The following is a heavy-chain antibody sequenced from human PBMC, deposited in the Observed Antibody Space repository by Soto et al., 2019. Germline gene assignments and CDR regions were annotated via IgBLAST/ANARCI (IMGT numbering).Heavy chain of an antibody. J-gene: IGHJ6*02. CDR3: ARDLGFYYYYGMDV. D-gene: IGHD3-16*01. CDR1: GYTFNGYY. V-gene: IGHV1-2*04. Sequence: ASVKVSCKASGYTFNGYYMHWVRQAPGQGLEWMGWINPNSGGTNYAQKFQGWVTMTRDTSISTAYMELSRLRSDDTAVYYCARDLGFYYYYGMDVWGQGTTVTVSS. CDR2: INPNSGGT.